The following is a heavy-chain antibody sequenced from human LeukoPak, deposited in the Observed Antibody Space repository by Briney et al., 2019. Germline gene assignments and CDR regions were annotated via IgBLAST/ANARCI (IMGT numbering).Heavy chain of an antibody. CDR1: GFTFSSYS. Sequence: GGSLRLSCAASGFTFSSYSMNWVRQAPGKGLEWVSYISSRSSNICYADSVKGRFTISRDNAKNSLYLQMNSLRDEDTAVYYCARIPGGYYYAMDVWGQGTTDTVSS. J-gene: IGHJ6*02. CDR3: ARIPGGYYYAMDV. D-gene: IGHD3-16*01. CDR2: ISSRSSNI. V-gene: IGHV3-48*02.